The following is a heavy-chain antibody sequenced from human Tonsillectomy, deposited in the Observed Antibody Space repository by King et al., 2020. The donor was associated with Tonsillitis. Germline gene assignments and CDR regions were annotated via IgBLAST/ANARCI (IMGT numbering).Heavy chain of an antibody. CDR3: ARVTALYCSSTSCPLGY. CDR1: GGTFSSYA. D-gene: IGHD2-2*01. CDR2: IMPIFGTA. J-gene: IGHJ4*02. V-gene: IGHV1-69*12. Sequence: QLVKSGAEVKKPGSSVKVSCKTSGGTFSSYAISWVRQAPGEGLEWMGGIMPIFGTANYAQKFQGRVTISADESTNTAYMELSSLRSEDTAVYYCARVTALYCSSTSCPLGYWGQGTLVTVSS.